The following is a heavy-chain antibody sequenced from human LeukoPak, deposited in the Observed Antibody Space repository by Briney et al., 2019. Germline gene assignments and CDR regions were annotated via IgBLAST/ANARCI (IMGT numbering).Heavy chain of an antibody. CDR3: ARDRRGSGYKDY. V-gene: IGHV3-53*01. CDR1: GFTVSSNY. J-gene: IGHJ4*02. CDR2: IYSGGST. D-gene: IGHD3-22*01. Sequence: GGSLRLCCAASGFTVSSNYMSWVRQAPGKGLEWVSVIYSGGSTYYADSVKGRFTISRDNSKNTLYLQMNSLRAEDTAVYYCARDRRGSGYKDYWGQGTLVTVSS.